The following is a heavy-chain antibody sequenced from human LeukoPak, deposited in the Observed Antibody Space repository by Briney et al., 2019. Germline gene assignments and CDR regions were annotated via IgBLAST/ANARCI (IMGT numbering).Heavy chain of an antibody. CDR1: GYTFTSYY. Sequence: ASVKVSCKASGYTFTSYYMHWVRQAPGQGLEWVGIINPSGGSTSYAQKFQGRVTMTRDTSTSTVYMELSSLRSEDTAVYYCASPTLGATTDYYYGMDVWGQGTTVTVSS. CDR3: ASPTLGATTDYYYGMDV. V-gene: IGHV1-46*01. J-gene: IGHJ6*02. CDR2: INPSGGST. D-gene: IGHD1-26*01.